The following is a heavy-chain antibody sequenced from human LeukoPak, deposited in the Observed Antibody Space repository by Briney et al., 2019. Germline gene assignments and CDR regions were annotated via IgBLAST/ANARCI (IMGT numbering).Heavy chain of an antibody. J-gene: IGHJ4*02. D-gene: IGHD3-3*01. CDR2: IYYSGST. CDR1: GGSFSGYY. V-gene: IGHV4-34*01. Sequence: SETLSLTCAVYGGSFSGYYWSWIRQPPGRGLEWIGSIYYSGSTYYNPSLKSRVTISVDTSKNQFSLKLSSVTAADTAVYYCARSYDFWSGYPTDWGQGTLVTVSS. CDR3: ARSYDFWSGYPTD.